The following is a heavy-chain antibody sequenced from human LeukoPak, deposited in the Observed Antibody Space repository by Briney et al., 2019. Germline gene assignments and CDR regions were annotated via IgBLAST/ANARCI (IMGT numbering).Heavy chain of an antibody. CDR3: ARDTAMVTYWFDP. CDR1: GYTCTGYY. D-gene: IGHD5-18*01. Sequence: ASVKVSCKASGYTCTGYYMHGVRQAPGQGLEWMVWINPNSGGTNYAQKFQGRVTMTRDTSISTAYMELSRLRSDDTAVYYCARDTAMVTYWFDPWGQGTLVTVSS. V-gene: IGHV1-2*02. CDR2: INPNSGGT. J-gene: IGHJ5*02.